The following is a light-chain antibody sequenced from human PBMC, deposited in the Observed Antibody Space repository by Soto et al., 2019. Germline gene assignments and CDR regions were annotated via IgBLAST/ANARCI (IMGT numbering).Light chain of an antibody. J-gene: IGLJ3*02. Sequence: QSVLTQPRSVSGSPGQSVTISCTGTNSDVGRYNFVSWYQQLPGKAPKLLISAVSQRPSGVPDRFSGSKSGNTASLTISGLQADYEADYFCYSYTASDIWVFGGGTKLTVL. V-gene: IGLV2-11*01. CDR2: AVS. CDR1: NSDVGRYNF. CDR3: YSYTASDIWV.